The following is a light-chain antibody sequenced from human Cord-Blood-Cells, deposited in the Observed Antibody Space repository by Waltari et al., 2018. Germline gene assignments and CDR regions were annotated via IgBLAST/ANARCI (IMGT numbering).Light chain of an antibody. CDR2: GAS. CDR1: QSVSSSY. V-gene: IGKV3-20*01. J-gene: IGKJ4*01. CDR3: QQYGSSALT. Sequence: EIVLTQSPATLSLSPAERATLSCRASQSVSSSYFAWYQQKPGQAPRLLIYGASSRATGIPDRFSGSGSGTDFTLTISRLEPEDFAVYYCQQYGSSALTFGGGTKVEIK.